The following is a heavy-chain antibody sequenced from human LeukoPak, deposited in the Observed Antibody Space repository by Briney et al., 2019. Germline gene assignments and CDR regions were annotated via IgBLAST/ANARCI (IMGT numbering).Heavy chain of an antibody. D-gene: IGHD5-12*01. Sequence: VASVKVSCKASGYTFTSYDINWVRQATGQGLEWMGWMNPNSGSTGYAQKFQGRVTITRNTSISTAYMELSGLRSEDTAVYYCARGRSTGYPYYFEYWGQGTLVTASS. J-gene: IGHJ4*02. V-gene: IGHV1-8*03. CDR1: GYTFTSYD. CDR2: MNPNSGST. CDR3: ARGRSTGYPYYFEY.